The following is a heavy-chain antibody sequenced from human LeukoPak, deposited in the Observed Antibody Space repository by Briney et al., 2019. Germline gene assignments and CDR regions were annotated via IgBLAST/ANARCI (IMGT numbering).Heavy chain of an antibody. D-gene: IGHD5-24*01. CDR3: AREDGSTSSFDY. V-gene: IGHV4-59*01. CDR1: GGSITSYY. J-gene: IGHJ4*02. Sequence: SETLSLTCTVSGGSITSYYWSWIRQPPGKGLEGIGYIYYSGNTNYNPSLKSRVTISVDTSNNQFSLKLSSVTAADTAVYYCAREDGSTSSFDYWGQGTLVTVSS. CDR2: IYYSGNT.